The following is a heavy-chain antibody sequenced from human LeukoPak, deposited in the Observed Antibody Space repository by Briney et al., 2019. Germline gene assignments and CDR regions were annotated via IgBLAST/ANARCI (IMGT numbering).Heavy chain of an antibody. CDR1: GDSIRSYC. V-gene: IGHV4-59*01. Sequence: SSETLSLTCTVSGDSIRSYCWSWIRQSPGKGLEWIGYVYHNGDTNYNPFLKSRVTISLDTSKSQFSLRLNSVTAADTAVYYCATYIWARHFDYWGQGTLVTVSS. CDR2: VYHNGDT. D-gene: IGHD3-16*01. J-gene: IGHJ4*02. CDR3: ATYIWARHFDY.